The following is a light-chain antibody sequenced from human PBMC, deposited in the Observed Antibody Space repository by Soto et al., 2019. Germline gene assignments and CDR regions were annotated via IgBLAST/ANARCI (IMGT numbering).Light chain of an antibody. CDR1: STDIGNYNY. CDR2: EVN. CDR3: SSYASTTTLDVV. Sequence: QSALTQPASMSGSPGQSITISCTGTSTDIGNYNYVSWYQQHPGKAPKLLIFEVNNRPSGVSDRFSGSKSGNTASLTISGLQAEDEADYYCSSYASTTTLDVVFGGGTKLTVL. V-gene: IGLV2-14*01. J-gene: IGLJ2*01.